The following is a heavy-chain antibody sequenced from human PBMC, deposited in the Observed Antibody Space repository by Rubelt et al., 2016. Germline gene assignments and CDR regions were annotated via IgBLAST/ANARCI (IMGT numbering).Heavy chain of an antibody. V-gene: IGHV4-39*01. Sequence: QLQLQESGPGLVKPSETLSLTCTVSSGSVSCNSCYWGWIRQSPGKGLEWIGSIYYSGSTYYNPSLKTRVSMSVDTSKNQFSRKLSAVPVAKTALYDCARQYKSGWYAGVGYWGLGTLVTVSS. CDR1: SGSVSCNSCY. CDR3: ARQYKSGWYAGVGY. D-gene: IGHD6-19*01. CDR2: IYYSGST. J-gene: IGHJ4*02.